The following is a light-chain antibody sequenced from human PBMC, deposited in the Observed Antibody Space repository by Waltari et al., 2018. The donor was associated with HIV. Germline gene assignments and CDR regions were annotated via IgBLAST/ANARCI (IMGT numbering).Light chain of an antibody. CDR1: QSVSSN. J-gene: IGKJ5*01. CDR2: GAS. CDR3: QQNHDWPPTT. V-gene: IGKV3-15*01. Sequence: EIVMTQSPAALSVSPVERVTLSCTASQSVSSNVAWYQHKPGQAPRLLIYGASTRATGIPARFSGSGSGTQFTLTISSLQSEDFAVYYCQQNHDWPPTTFGQGTRLEIK.